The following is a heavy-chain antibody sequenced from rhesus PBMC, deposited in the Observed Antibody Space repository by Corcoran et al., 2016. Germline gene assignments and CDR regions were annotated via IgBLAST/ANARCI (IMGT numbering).Heavy chain of an antibody. D-gene: IGHD6-25*01. Sequence: QVQLQESGPGLVKPSETLSLTCAVSGGSISDDYYWSWIRQPPGKGLEWIGKIYGSGGGTNYNPSLKNRVTISIDTSKNQFSLKLSSVTAADTAVYYCARRAFIAAAGTLFDYWGQGVLVTVSS. CDR2: IYGSGGGT. CDR3: ARRAFIAAAGTLFDY. J-gene: IGHJ4*01. CDR1: GGSISDDYY. V-gene: IGHV4-106*01.